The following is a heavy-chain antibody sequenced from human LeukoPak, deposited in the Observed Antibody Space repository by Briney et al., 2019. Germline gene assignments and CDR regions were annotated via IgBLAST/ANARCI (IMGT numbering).Heavy chain of an antibody. CDR2: IKSKTDGGTT. CDR1: GFSFGYAW. Sequence: PGGSLRLSCAASGFSFGYAWMSWVRQAPGKGLEWVGRIKSKTDGGTTDYAAPVKGRFTISRDDSENTVYLQMNSLKTEDTAVYYCTTIYETTEAASDIWGQGTMVTVSS. V-gene: IGHV3-15*01. CDR3: TTIYETTEAASDI. J-gene: IGHJ3*02. D-gene: IGHD5/OR15-5a*01.